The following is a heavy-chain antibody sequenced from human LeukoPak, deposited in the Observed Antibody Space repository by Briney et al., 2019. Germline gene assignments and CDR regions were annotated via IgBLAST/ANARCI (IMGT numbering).Heavy chain of an antibody. Sequence: SETLSLTCTVSGGSISSSSYYWGWIRQPPGKGLEWIGSIYYSGSTYYNPSLKSRVTISVDTSKNQFSLKLSSVTAADTAVYYCARVVDIVAKGAPGGNFDYWGQGTLVTVSS. J-gene: IGHJ4*02. V-gene: IGHV4-39*07. D-gene: IGHD5-12*01. CDR3: ARVVDIVAKGAPGGNFDY. CDR2: IYYSGST. CDR1: GGSISSSSYY.